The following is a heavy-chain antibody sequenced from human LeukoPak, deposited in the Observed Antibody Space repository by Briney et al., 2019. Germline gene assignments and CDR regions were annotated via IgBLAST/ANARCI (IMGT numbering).Heavy chain of an antibody. CDR3: ARDPHCTNGVCYLDYYYYYMDV. J-gene: IGHJ6*03. D-gene: IGHD2-8*01. V-gene: IGHV1-18*01. CDR1: GYTFTSYG. CDR2: ISAYNGNT. Sequence: ASVKVSCKASGYTFTSYGISWVRQAPGQGLEGMGWISAYNGNTNYAQKLQGRVTMTTDTSTSTAYMELRSLRSDDTAVYYCARDPHCTNGVCYLDYYYYYMDVWGKGTTVTVSS.